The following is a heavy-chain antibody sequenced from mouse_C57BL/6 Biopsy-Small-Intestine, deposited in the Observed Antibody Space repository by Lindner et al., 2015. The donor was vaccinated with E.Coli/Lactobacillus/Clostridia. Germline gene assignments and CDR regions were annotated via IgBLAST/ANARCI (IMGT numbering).Heavy chain of an antibody. J-gene: IGHJ2*01. Sequence: VQLQESGPELVKPGDSVKISCKASGYSFTGYFMNWVMQSHGESLEWIGRINPYNGDTFYNQKFKGKATLTVDKSSSTAHMELRSLTSEDSAVYYCARGADSDYWGQGTTLTVSS. V-gene: IGHV1-20*01. CDR2: INPYNGDT. CDR1: GYSFTGYF. CDR3: ARGADSDY.